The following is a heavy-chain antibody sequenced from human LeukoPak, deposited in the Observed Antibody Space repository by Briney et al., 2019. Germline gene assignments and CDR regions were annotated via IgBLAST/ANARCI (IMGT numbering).Heavy chain of an antibody. CDR2: FDPEDGET. V-gene: IGHV1-24*01. J-gene: IGHJ4*02. CDR1: GYTLTELS. Sequence: ASVKVSCKVSGYTLTELSMHWVRQAPGKGLEWMGGFDPEDGETIYAQKFQGRVTMTEDTSTDTAYMELCSLRSEDTAVYYCATDPEPYCSSTSCSYTDYWGQGTLVTVSS. D-gene: IGHD2-2*01. CDR3: ATDPEPYCSSTSCSYTDY.